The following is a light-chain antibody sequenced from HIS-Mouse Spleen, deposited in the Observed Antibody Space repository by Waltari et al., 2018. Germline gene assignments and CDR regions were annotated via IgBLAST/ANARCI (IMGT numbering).Light chain of an antibody. J-gene: IGLJ2*01. V-gene: IGLV2-14*03. CDR1: SSDVGGYNY. CDR3: SSYTSSRTGV. Sequence: QSALPQPASVSGSPGQSLTISCTGTSSDVGGYNYASWYQQHPGKAPKLMIYDVSNRPSGVSNRFSGSKSGNTASLTISGLQAEDEADYYCSSYTSSRTGVFGGGTKLTVL. CDR2: DVS.